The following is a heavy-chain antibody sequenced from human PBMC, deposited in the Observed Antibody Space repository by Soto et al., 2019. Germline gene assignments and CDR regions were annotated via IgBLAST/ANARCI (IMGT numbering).Heavy chain of an antibody. D-gene: IGHD5-12*01. J-gene: IGHJ3*02. Sequence: QVQLVQSGAEVKKPGASVKVSCKASGYTFTSYGISWVRQAPGQGLEWMGWISAYNGNTNYAQKLQGRVTMTTDTSTSTAYMELRSLRSDDTAVYYCASTSSDTVATIFAFDIWGQGTMVTVSS. CDR2: ISAYNGNT. CDR1: GYTFTSYG. CDR3: ASTSSDTVATIFAFDI. V-gene: IGHV1-18*01.